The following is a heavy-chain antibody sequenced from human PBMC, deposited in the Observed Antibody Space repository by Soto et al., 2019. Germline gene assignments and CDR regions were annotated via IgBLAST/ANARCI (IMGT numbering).Heavy chain of an antibody. CDR3: ARIPLGLEWLLKYYYYYGMDV. V-gene: IGHV4-34*01. Sequence: SETLSLTCAVYGGSFSGYYWSWIRQPPGKGLEWIGEINHSGSTNYNPSLKSRVTISVDTSKNQFSLKPRSVTAADTAVYYCARIPLGLEWLLKYYYYYGMDVWGQGTTVTVS. CDR1: GGSFSGYY. CDR2: INHSGST. D-gene: IGHD3-3*01. J-gene: IGHJ6*02.